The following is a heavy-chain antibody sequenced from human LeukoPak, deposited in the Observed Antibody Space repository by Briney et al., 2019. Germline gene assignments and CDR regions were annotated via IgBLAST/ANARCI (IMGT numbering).Heavy chain of an antibody. CDR1: GYTFTGYY. J-gene: IGHJ6*02. CDR2: INPNSGGT. V-gene: IGHV1-2*02. CDR3: AREEVGATNYYGMDV. Sequence: ASVKVSCKASGYTFTGYYIHWVRQAPGQGLEWMGWINPNSGGTNYAQKFQGRVTMTRDTSISTAYMELSRLRSDDTAVYYCAREEVGATNYYGMDVWGQGTTVTVSS. D-gene: IGHD1-26*01.